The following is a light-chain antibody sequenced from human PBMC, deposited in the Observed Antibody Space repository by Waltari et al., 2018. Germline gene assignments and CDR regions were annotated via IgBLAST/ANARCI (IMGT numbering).Light chain of an antibody. V-gene: IGLV3-21*04. CDR2: YDH. CDR3: QVWDSSTDHSWV. Sequence: SYVLTQPPSVSVAPGETARITCGGDKLVYKSVHWYQQRPGQAPVLVISYDHDRPSGITERCAGAKSGNTATLTIIRVEAGDAADYYCQVWDSSTDHSWVFGGGTRLTIL. J-gene: IGLJ3*02. CDR1: KLVYKS.